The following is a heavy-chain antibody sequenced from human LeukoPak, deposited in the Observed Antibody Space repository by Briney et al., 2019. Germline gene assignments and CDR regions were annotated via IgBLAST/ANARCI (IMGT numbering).Heavy chain of an antibody. J-gene: IGHJ5*02. CDR2: IYYSGST. CDR1: GGSISSSSYY. V-gene: IGHV4-39*01. D-gene: IGHD6-13*01. Sequence: SETLSLTCTVSGGSISSSSYYRGWIRQPPGKGLEWIGSIYYSGSTYYNPSLKSRVTISVDTSKNQFSLKLSSVTAADTAVYYCARPSSSWYNWFDPWGQGTLVTVSS. CDR3: ARPSSSWYNWFDP.